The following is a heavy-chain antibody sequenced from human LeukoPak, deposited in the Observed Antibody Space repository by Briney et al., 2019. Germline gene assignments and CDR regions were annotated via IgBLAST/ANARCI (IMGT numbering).Heavy chain of an antibody. Sequence: GRSLRLSCAASGFTFSSYAMHWVRQAPGKGLEWVAVISYDGSNKYYADSVKGRFTISRDNAKNSLYLQMNSLRAEDTAVYYCAKDRDTAMAFDAFDIWGQGTMVTVSS. CDR3: AKDRDTAMAFDAFDI. J-gene: IGHJ3*02. D-gene: IGHD5-18*01. V-gene: IGHV3-30-3*01. CDR2: ISYDGSNK. CDR1: GFTFSSYA.